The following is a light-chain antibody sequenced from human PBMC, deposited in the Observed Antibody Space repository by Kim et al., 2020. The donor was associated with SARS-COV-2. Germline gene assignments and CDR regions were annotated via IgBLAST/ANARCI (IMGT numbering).Light chain of an antibody. CDR2: EDR. Sequence: SYELTQPPSVSVSPGQTAIITCSGNELGDKNVCWYQQKAGQSPVLVIYEDRKRPSGIPERVSGSNSGNTATLPISGTQAMDEADYYCQAWDSSTVVFGRGTQLSV. V-gene: IGLV3-1*01. J-gene: IGLJ2*01. CDR1: ELGDKN. CDR3: QAWDSSTVV.